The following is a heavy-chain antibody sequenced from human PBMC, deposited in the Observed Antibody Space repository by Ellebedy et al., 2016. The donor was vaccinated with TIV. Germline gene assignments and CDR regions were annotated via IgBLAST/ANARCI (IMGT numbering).Heavy chain of an antibody. Sequence: ASVKVSCKASGYTFTSYYMHWVRQAPGQGLEWMGIINPSGGSTSYAQKFQGRVTMTRDTSISTAYMELSRLRSDDTAVYYCASRDTSPGIAVDPSGHDAFDIWGQGTMVTVSS. J-gene: IGHJ3*02. V-gene: IGHV1-46*01. CDR2: INPSGGST. CDR3: ASRDTSPGIAVDPSGHDAFDI. CDR1: GYTFTSYY. D-gene: IGHD6-19*01.